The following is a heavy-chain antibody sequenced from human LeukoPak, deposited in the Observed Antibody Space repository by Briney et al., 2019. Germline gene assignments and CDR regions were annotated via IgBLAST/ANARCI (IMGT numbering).Heavy chain of an antibody. Sequence: SETLSLTCTVSGVSISSYYWSWIRQPPGKGLEWIGYIYYSGSTNYNPSLKSRVTISVDTSKNQFSLKLSSVTAADTAVYYCARVTGTRRSDYYYYMDVWGKGTTVTVSS. J-gene: IGHJ6*03. CDR2: IYYSGST. CDR1: GVSISSYY. CDR3: ARVTGTRRSDYYYYMDV. V-gene: IGHV4-59*01. D-gene: IGHD1-20*01.